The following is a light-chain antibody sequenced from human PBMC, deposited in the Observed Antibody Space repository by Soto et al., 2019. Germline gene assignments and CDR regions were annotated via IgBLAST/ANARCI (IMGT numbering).Light chain of an antibody. Sequence: DIQLTQSPSFLSASVGDRVTITCRASQGISSYLAWYQQEPGKAPKILIYAASTLQSGVPSRFSGSGSGTDFTLTISSLKNEDFATYYCQQLNTYTLTFGGGTKVDIK. CDR1: QGISSY. J-gene: IGKJ4*01. CDR2: AAS. V-gene: IGKV1-9*01. CDR3: QQLNTYTLT.